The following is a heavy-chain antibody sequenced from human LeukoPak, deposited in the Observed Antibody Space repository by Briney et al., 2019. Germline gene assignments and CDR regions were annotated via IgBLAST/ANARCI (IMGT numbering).Heavy chain of an antibody. CDR1: GFTFSNYA. J-gene: IGHJ3*02. Sequence: PGGSLRLSCAASGFTFSNYAMHWVRQAPGKGLEWVTVIWYDGSQKYYVDSAKGRFTISRDNSKNTVYLQMNSLRVEDTAVYYCARAVRGDGDYERQTAGAFDIWGQGTMVTVSS. CDR3: ARAVRGDGDYERQTAGAFDI. CDR2: IWYDGSQK. V-gene: IGHV3-33*08. D-gene: IGHD3-10*01.